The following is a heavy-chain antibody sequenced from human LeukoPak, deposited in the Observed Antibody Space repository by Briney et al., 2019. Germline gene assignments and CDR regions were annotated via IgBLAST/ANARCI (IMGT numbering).Heavy chain of an antibody. J-gene: IGHJ4*02. CDR2: ISYDGSNK. V-gene: IGHV3-30*18. D-gene: IGHD2-15*01. Sequence: GGSLRLSCAASGFTFSSYGMHWVRQAPGKGLEWAAVISYDGSNKYYADSVKGRFTISRDNSKNTLYLQMNSLRAEDTAVYYCAKARFGLGYCSGGSCYAPLDYWGQGTLVTVSS. CDR3: AKARFGLGYCSGGSCYAPLDY. CDR1: GFTFSSYG.